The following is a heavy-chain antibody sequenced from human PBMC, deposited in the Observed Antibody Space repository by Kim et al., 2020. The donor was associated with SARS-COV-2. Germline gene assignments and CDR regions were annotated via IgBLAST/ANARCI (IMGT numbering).Heavy chain of an antibody. CDR1: GFTFSSYG. J-gene: IGHJ4*02. CDR3: ARDPVGATSLFTYYFDY. CDR2: IWYDGSNK. V-gene: IGHV3-33*01. D-gene: IGHD1-26*01. Sequence: GGSLRLSCAASGFTFSSYGMHWVRQAPGKGLEWVAVIWYDGSNKYYADSVKGRFTISRDNSKNTLYLQMNSLRAEDTAVYYCARDPVGATSLFTYYFDYWGQGTLVTVSS.